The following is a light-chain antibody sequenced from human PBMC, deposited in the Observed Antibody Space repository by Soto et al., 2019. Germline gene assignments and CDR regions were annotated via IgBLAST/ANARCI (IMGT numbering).Light chain of an antibody. Sequence: IRITHPPSSLSASTGYIVTITFRASQNINNYLNWYQQKPGRAPKLLIYDASNLEAGVPSRFRGSGSGTDFTFTISRLQPEDIATYYCQQYENLPTFGQGTRLEIK. CDR1: QNINNY. V-gene: IGKV1-33*01. CDR3: QQYENLPT. J-gene: IGKJ5*01. CDR2: DAS.